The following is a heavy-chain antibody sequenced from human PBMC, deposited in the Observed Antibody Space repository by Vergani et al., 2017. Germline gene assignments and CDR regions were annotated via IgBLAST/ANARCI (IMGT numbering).Heavy chain of an antibody. CDR2: INPSGGHT. CDR3: ARGDYGSLTGYRY. J-gene: IGHJ4*02. V-gene: IGHV1-46*03. Sequence: QVQVVQSGAEVKKSGASVKVSCKTSGYTFSNYYMHWVRQAPGQGLEWMGIINPSGGHTNYAQKFQGRVTMTRDTSTSTVYMELSSLRSEDTAIYYCARGDYGSLTGYRYWGQGTLGTVAA. D-gene: IGHD3-9*01. CDR1: GYTFSNYY.